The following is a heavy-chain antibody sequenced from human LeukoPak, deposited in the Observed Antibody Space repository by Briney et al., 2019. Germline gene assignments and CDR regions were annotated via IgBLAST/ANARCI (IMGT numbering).Heavy chain of an antibody. Sequence: SETLSLTCAVYGGSFSGYYWSWIRQPPGKGLEWIGEINHSGSTNYNPSLKSRVTISVDTSKNQFSLKLSSVTAADTAVYYCARLKLGYCSSTSCYEYFQHWGQGTLVTVSS. J-gene: IGHJ1*01. V-gene: IGHV4-34*01. CDR1: GGSFSGYY. CDR2: INHSGST. D-gene: IGHD2-2*01. CDR3: ARLKLGYCSSTSCYEYFQH.